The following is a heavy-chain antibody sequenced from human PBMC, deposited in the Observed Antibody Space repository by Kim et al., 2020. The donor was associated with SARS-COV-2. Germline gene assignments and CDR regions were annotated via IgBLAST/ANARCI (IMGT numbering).Heavy chain of an antibody. Sequence: GGSLRLSCAASGFTFSSYAMRWVRQAPGKGLEWVSAISGSGGSTYYADSVKGRFTISRDNSKNTLYLQMNSLRAEDTAVYYCAAHYDILSGFGNWFDPWGQGTLVPVSS. V-gene: IGHV3-23*01. D-gene: IGHD3-9*01. CDR1: GFTFSSYA. CDR3: AAHYDILSGFGNWFDP. CDR2: ISGSGGST. J-gene: IGHJ5*02.